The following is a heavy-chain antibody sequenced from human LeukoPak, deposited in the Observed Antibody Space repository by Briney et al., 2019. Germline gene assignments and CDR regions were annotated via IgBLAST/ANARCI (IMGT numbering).Heavy chain of an antibody. J-gene: IGHJ4*02. V-gene: IGHV4-61*02. CDR1: GGSISSGSYY. D-gene: IGHD3-10*01. Sequence: SETLSLTCTVSGGSISSGSYYWSWIRQPAGKGLEWIGRIYTSGSTNYNPSLKSRVTISVDTSRNQLSLSVMSVTAADTAVYYCARDHALIRGVPDYWGQGIFVTISS. CDR3: ARDHALIRGVPDY. CDR2: IYTSGST.